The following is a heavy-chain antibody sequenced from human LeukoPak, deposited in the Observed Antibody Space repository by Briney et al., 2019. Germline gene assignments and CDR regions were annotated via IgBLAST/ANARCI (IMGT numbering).Heavy chain of an antibody. J-gene: IGHJ4*02. Sequence: SETLSLTCTVSGYSISSGDYWGWIRQPPGKGLEWIGSIYHSGSTYYNPSLKSRVTISVDTSKNQFSLKLSSVTAADTAVYYCARRYDFWSGYCFDYWGQGTLVTVSS. CDR2: IYHSGST. CDR3: ARRYDFWSGYCFDY. D-gene: IGHD3-3*01. V-gene: IGHV4-38-2*02. CDR1: GYSISSGDY.